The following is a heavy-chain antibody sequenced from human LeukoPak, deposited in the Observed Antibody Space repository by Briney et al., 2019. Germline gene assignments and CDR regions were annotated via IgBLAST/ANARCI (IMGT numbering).Heavy chain of an antibody. J-gene: IGHJ4*02. CDR1: GGSISSGAFY. D-gene: IGHD4-17*01. Sequence: SQTLSLTCTVSGGSISSGAFYWSWIRQPPGKGLEWIGYIYHSGSTYYNPSLKSRVTISVDRSKSQFSLKLNSVTAADTAVYYCASGDYGDFSRFDFWGQGTLVTVSS. V-gene: IGHV4-30-2*01. CDR3: ASGDYGDFSRFDF. CDR2: IYHSGST.